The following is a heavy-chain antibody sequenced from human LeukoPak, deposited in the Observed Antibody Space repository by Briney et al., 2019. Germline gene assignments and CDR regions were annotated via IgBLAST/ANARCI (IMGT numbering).Heavy chain of an antibody. CDR2: IYYSGST. V-gene: IGHV4-39*07. CDR1: GGSISSSSYY. Sequence: SETLSFTCTVSGGSISSSSYYWGWIRQPPGKGLEWIGSIYYSGSTYYNPSLKSRVTISVDTSKNQFSLKLSSVTAADTAVYYCARGGSSSTWFHNDFWGQGTLVTVSS. D-gene: IGHD6-13*01. J-gene: IGHJ4*02. CDR3: ARGGSSSTWFHNDF.